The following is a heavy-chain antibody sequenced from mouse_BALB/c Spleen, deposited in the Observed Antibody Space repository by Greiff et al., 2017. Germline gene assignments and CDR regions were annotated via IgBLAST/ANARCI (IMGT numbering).Heavy chain of an antibody. CDR1: GFTFTDYY. J-gene: IGHJ3*01. D-gene: IGHD2-14*01. V-gene: IGHV7-3*02. CDR2: IRNKANGYTT. Sequence: EVQRVESGGGLVQPGGSLRLSCATSGFTFTDYYMSWVRQPPGKALEWLGFIRNKANGYTTEYSASVKGRFTISRDNSQSILYLQMNTLRAEDSATYYCARDSYYRYGGFAYWGQGTLVTVSA. CDR3: ARDSYYRYGGFAY.